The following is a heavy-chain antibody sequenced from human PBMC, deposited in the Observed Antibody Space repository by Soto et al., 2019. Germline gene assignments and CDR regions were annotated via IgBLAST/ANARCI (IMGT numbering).Heavy chain of an antibody. Sequence: GGSLRPSCAASGFTFSSYAMSWVRQAPGKGLEWVSAISGSGGSTYYADSVKGRFTISRDNSKNTLYLQMNSLRAEDTAVYYCAKAHGLRGSSGNFDYWGQGTLVTVSS. CDR3: AKAHGLRGSSGNFDY. CDR1: GFTFSSYA. V-gene: IGHV3-23*01. J-gene: IGHJ4*02. CDR2: ISGSGGST. D-gene: IGHD3-10*01.